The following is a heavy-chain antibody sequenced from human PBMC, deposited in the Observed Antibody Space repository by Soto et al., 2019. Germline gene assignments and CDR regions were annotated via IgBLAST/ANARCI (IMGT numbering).Heavy chain of an antibody. CDR1: GFAFGNHP. Sequence: EAQLLQSGGGLVPPGGSLRLSCVASGFAFGNHPMAWVRQTPGKGLQWISTISGSGGMTDYEDSVRGRFTVSIDHSKDTVHMQMTSLRAVDTAVYYCAKDRTMARVIRAFDICGQGTTVTISS. J-gene: IGHJ3*02. CDR3: AKDRTMARVIRAFDI. D-gene: IGHD3-10*01. CDR2: ISGSGGMT. V-gene: IGHV3-23*01.